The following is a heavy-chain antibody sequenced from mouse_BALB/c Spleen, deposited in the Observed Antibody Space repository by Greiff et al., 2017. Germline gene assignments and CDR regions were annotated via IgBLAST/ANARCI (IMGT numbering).Heavy chain of an antibody. CDR3: TRYGNYVNYAMDY. V-gene: IGHV6-6*02. D-gene: IGHD2-1*01. J-gene: IGHJ4*01. CDR2: IRLKSNNYAT. CDR1: GFTFSNYW. Sequence: EVKVEESGGGLVQPGGSMKLSCVASGFTFSNYWMNWVRQSPEKGLEWVAEIRLKSNNYATHYAESVKGRFTISRDDSKSSVYLQMNNLRAEDAGIYYCTRYGNYVNYAMDYWGQGTSVTVSS.